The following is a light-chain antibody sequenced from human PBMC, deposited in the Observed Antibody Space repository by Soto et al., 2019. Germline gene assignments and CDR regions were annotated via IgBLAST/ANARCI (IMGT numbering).Light chain of an antibody. CDR2: EVS. J-gene: IGLJ1*01. CDR3: ISYTGSSTSYV. V-gene: IGLV2-14*01. CDR1: SGAVGSYDH. Sequence: QSVLTQPASVSGSPGQSITISCSGTSGAVGSYDHVAWYQQFPGKTPKLMIYEVSNRPSGVSSRFSGSKSGNTASLTISGLQAEDEADYYCISYTGSSTSYVFGSGTKVTVL.